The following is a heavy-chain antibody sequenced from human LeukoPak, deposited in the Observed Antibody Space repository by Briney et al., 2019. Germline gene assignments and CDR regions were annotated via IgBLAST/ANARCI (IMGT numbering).Heavy chain of an antibody. CDR3: ARGDYFDY. Sequence: EASVKVSCKASGGTFSSYAISWVRQDPGQGLAWMGRIIPILGIANYAQKFQGRVTITADKSTSIAYMELSSLRSEDTAVYYCARGDYFDYWGQGTLVTVSS. CDR2: IIPILGIA. J-gene: IGHJ4*02. V-gene: IGHV1-69*04. CDR1: GGTFSSYA.